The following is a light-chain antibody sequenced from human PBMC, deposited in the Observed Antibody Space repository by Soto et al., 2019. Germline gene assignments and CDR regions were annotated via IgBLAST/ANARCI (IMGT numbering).Light chain of an antibody. V-gene: IGKV1-39*01. CDR2: AAS. Sequence: IQVPQSPSSLSASVGDRVTITCRSSQSISSYLNWYQQKPGKAPKLLIYAASSLQSGVPSRFSGSGSGTDFTLTICSLQPEDFATYYCQQSYITPRTFGEGTKVDIK. J-gene: IGKJ1*01. CDR3: QQSYITPRT. CDR1: QSISSY.